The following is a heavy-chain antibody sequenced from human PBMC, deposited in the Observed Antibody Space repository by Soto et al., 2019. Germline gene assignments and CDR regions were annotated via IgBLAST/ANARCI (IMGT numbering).Heavy chain of an antibody. CDR1: GFTFSSYA. CDR3: AKATSGWEYYFAY. D-gene: IGHD6-19*01. J-gene: IGHJ4*02. CDR2: ISGSGGST. Sequence: EVQLLESGGGLVQPGGSLRLSCAASGFTFSSYAMSWVRQAPGKGLEWVSGISGSGGSTYYADSVKGRFTISRDNSRDTLYLQVNSLRAEDTAVYYGAKATSGWEYYFAYWGQGDLVTVSS. V-gene: IGHV3-23*01.